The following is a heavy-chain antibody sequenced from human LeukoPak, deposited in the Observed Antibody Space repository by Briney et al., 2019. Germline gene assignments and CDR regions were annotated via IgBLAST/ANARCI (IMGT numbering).Heavy chain of an antibody. D-gene: IGHD1-26*01. CDR2: IYPDDSDT. J-gene: IGHJ5*02. CDR1: GYSFTSYW. V-gene: IGHV5-51*01. Sequence: GESLKISCKGSGYSFTSYWIGWVRQMPGKGLGWMGIIYPDDSDTRYSPSFQGQVTISADKSISTAYLQWSSLKASDSAMYYCTRHVVVGASDNWFDPWGQGTLVTVSS. CDR3: TRHVVVGASDNWFDP.